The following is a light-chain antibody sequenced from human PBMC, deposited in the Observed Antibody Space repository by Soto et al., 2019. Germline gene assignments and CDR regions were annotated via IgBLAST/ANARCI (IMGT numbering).Light chain of an antibody. CDR3: SSYTSSSTPVV. Sequence: QSVLTQPASVSGSPGQSITISCTGTSSDVGGHNSVSWYQQHPGKAPKLMIYDVSNRPSGVSNRFSGSKSGNTASLTISGLQAEDEADYYCSSYTSSSTPVVFGGGTQLTVL. CDR1: SSDVGGHNS. V-gene: IGLV2-14*01. CDR2: DVS. J-gene: IGLJ2*01.